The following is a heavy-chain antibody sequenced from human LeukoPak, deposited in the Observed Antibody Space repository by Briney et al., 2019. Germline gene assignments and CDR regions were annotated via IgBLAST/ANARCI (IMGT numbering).Heavy chain of an antibody. CDR3: ARDWDTAMVTGFDY. V-gene: IGHV3-11*04. Sequence: GGSLRLSCAASGFTFSDYYMSWIRQAPGKGLEWVSAISGSGGSTYYADSVKGRFTISRDNAKNSLYLQMNSLRAEDTAVYYCARDWDTAMVTGFDYWGQGTLVTVSS. J-gene: IGHJ4*02. D-gene: IGHD5-18*01. CDR1: GFTFSDYY. CDR2: ISGSGGST.